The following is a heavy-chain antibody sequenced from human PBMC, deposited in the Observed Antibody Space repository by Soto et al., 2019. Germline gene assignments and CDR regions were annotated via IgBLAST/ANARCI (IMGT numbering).Heavy chain of an antibody. V-gene: IGHV5-51*01. CDR3: ARHDEDYSNYYFDP. J-gene: IGHJ5*02. Sequence: GESLKISCKGSGYSFTSYWIGWVRQMPGKGLEWMGIIYPGDSDTRYSPSFQGQVTISADKSISTAYLQWSSLEAPDTAMYYRARHDEDYSNYYFDPWGQGTLVTVSS. D-gene: IGHD4-4*01. CDR2: IYPGDSDT. CDR1: GYSFTSYW.